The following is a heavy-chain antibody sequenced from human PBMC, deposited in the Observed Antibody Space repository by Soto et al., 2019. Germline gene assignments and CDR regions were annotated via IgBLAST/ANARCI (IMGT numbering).Heavy chain of an antibody. CDR2: IYPGDSDT. D-gene: IGHD2-2*01. CDR3: ATYGGYCSSTSCPGYYYYGMDV. Sequence: GESLKISCKGSGYSFTSYWIGWVRQMPGKGLEWMGIIYPGDSDTRYSPSFQGQVTISADKSISTAYLQWSSLKASDTAMYYCATYGGYCSSTSCPGYYYYGMDVWGQGTTVTVSS. J-gene: IGHJ6*02. CDR1: GYSFTSYW. V-gene: IGHV5-51*01.